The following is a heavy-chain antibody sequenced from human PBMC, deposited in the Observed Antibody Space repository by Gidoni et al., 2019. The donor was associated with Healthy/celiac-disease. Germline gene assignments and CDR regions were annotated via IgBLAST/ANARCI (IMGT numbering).Heavy chain of an antibody. Sequence: EVQLVESGEGVVKPGGSLGLSWAAPGCTFINAWRSWVRQAPGKGQEWVCRIKSKTECGTTDDAAPVKGRFTISRDDSKNTLYLQMNSLKTEDTAVYYCTTGDYYDSSGYYYFPGYYWGQGTLVTVSS. CDR3: TTGDYYDSSGYYYFPGYY. J-gene: IGHJ4*02. CDR1: GCTFINAW. D-gene: IGHD3-22*01. V-gene: IGHV3-15*01. CDR2: IKSKTECGTT.